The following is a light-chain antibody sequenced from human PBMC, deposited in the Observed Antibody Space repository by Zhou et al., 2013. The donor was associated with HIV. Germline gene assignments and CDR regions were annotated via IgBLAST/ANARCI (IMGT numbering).Light chain of an antibody. J-gene: IGKJ2*01. CDR2: KAS. V-gene: IGKV1-5*03. CDR1: ESISNW. CDR3: QYYDYDFYT. Sequence: DIQMTQSPSTLSASVGDRVTITCRASESISNWLAWYQQKPGRAPNLLIYKASNLESGVPSRFSGSGSGTEFTLTISGLQPDDFATYYCQYYDYDFYTFGQGTKLEIK.